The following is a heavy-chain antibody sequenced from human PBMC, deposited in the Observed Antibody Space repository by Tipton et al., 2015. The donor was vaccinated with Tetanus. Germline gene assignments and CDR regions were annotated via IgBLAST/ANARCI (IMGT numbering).Heavy chain of an antibody. Sequence: SLRLSCSVSGFIFSNYAMNWVRQAPGKGLEWVSSISSTTSYIYYADSVKGRFTTSRDNAKNSLYLQMNSLRAEDTAVYYCASGSTLDYWGLGTLVTVSS. V-gene: IGHV3-21*01. CDR3: ASGSTLDY. D-gene: IGHD6-25*01. J-gene: IGHJ4*02. CDR1: GFIFSNYA. CDR2: ISSTTSYI.